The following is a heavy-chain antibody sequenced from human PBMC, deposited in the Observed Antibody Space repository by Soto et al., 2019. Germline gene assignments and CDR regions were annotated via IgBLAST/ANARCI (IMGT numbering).Heavy chain of an antibody. Sequence: ASETLSLTCTVSGGSINGYCWNWIRQHPGKGLEWIGYIYYSGSTNYNPSLKSRVTISVDTSKNQFSLKLSSVTAADTAVYYCARGPSGDLLFDYWGQGTLVTVSS. V-gene: IGHV4-59*12. CDR3: ARGPSGDLLFDY. CDR1: GGSINGYC. J-gene: IGHJ4*02. D-gene: IGHD4-17*01. CDR2: IYYSGST.